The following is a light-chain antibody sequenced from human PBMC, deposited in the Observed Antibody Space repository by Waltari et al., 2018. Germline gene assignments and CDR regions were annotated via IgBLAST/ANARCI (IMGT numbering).Light chain of an antibody. V-gene: IGKV3-20*01. CDR2: GAS. CDR1: QSVSNAY. J-gene: IGKJ2*01. Sequence: DIEVTQSLGTLSLSPGERAILSCRTSQSVSNAYIAWYQQKPGQVPRLLTYGASTRATGIPDRFSGSGSGTDFALSISRLETEDFAVYYCQYYGASPPRYTFGQGTKVEIK. CDR3: QYYGASPPRYT.